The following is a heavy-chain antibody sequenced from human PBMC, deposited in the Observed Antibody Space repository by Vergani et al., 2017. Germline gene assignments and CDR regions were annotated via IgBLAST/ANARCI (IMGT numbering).Heavy chain of an antibody. V-gene: IGHV4-59*08. Sequence: QVQLQESGPGLVKPSETLSLTCTVSGGSISSHYWSWIRQPPGKGLEWIGEINHSGSTNYNPSLKSRVTIAVDTSKNQFSLKLSSVTAADTAVYYCARHVLLWFGEFTYGMDVWGQGTTVTVSS. D-gene: IGHD3-10*01. CDR1: GGSISSHY. CDR2: INHSGST. CDR3: ARHVLLWFGEFTYGMDV. J-gene: IGHJ6*02.